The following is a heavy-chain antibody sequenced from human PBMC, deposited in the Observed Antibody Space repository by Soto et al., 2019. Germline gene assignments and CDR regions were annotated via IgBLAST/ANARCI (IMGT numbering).Heavy chain of an antibody. V-gene: IGHV4-30-2*05. CDR1: GGSISSGGYS. J-gene: IGHJ4*02. D-gene: IGHD2-15*01. CDR2: MYHSGST. CDR3: ARGPGGPDGPGDY. Sequence: KTSETLSLTCAVSGGSISSGGYSWSWIRQPPGKGLEWIGYMYHSGSTYYNPSLKSRVTISIDTSASTAYMELSSLRSEDTAVYYCARGPGGPDGPGDYWGQGTLVTVSS.